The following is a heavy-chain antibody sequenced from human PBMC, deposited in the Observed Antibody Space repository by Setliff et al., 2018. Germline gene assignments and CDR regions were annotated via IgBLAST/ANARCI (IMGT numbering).Heavy chain of an antibody. CDR3: ARQIWISPTHDAFDI. Sequence: SETLSLTCAVSGYSISSGYYWGWIRQPPGKGLEWSGSIYHSGSAYYNPSLKSRVTISIDTSKNQFSRKLSSVTAADTAVYYCARQIWISPTHDAFDIWGQGTMVTVSS. D-gene: IGHD2-2*03. J-gene: IGHJ3*02. V-gene: IGHV4-38-2*01. CDR2: IYHSGSA. CDR1: GYSISSGYY.